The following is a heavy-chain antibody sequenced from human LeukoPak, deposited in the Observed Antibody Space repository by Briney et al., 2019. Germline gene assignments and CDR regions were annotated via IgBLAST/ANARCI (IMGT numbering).Heavy chain of an antibody. J-gene: IGHJ4*02. D-gene: IGHD3-16*01. Sequence: GGSLRLSCAASGFTFSNYHMNWFRQAPGKGLEWVSSIDLGGDNTHYAESMRGRFTVSRDNAKSSLYLQMNSLRAEDTALYFCARSMITLVGVMVLWGRGTRSASPQ. V-gene: IGHV3-21*06. CDR1: GFTFSNYH. CDR2: IDLGGDNT. CDR3: ARSMITLVGVMVL.